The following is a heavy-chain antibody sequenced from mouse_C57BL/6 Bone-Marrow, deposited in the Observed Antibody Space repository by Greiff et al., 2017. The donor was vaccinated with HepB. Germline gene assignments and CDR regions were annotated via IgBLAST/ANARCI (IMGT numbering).Heavy chain of an antibody. D-gene: IGHD1-1*01. CDR2: IYPGDGDT. CDR3: ATTVVAKDWYFDV. J-gene: IGHJ1*03. CDR1: GYAFSSSW. Sequence: VQLQQSGPELVKPGASVKISCKASGYAFSSSWMNWVKQRPGKGIEWIGRIYPGDGDTNYNGKFKGKATLTADKSSSTAYMQLSSLTSEASAVYFCATTVVAKDWYFDVWGTGTTVTVSS. V-gene: IGHV1-82*01.